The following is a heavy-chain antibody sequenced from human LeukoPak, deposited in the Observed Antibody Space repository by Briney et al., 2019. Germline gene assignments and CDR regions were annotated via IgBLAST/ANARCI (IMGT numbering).Heavy chain of an antibody. CDR2: ISSGSSHI. CDR3: ARDFRTQLDGYSPPYHFDY. D-gene: IGHD5-24*01. V-gene: IGHV3-21*01. CDR1: GFTFSTHS. J-gene: IGHJ4*02. Sequence: SGGSLRLSCAASGFTFSTHSMSWVRQSPGKGLEWVSSISSGSSHIYYADSMKGRFTISRDKANNSLFLQMNSLSAEDTAVYYCARDFRTQLDGYSPPYHFDYWGQGALVTVSS.